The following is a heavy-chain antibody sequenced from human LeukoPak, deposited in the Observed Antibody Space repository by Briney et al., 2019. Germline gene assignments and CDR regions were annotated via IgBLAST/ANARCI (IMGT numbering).Heavy chain of an antibody. CDR1: GGSISSGDYY. V-gene: IGHV4-30-4*08. Sequence: PSQTLSLTCTVSGGSISSGDYYWSWIRQPPGKGLEWIGYIYYSGSTYYNPSLKSRVTISVDTSKNQFSLKLSSVTAADTAVYYCARVGVVTATEYYFDYWGQGTLVTVSS. J-gene: IGHJ4*02. CDR2: IYYSGST. CDR3: ARVGVVTATEYYFDY. D-gene: IGHD2-21*02.